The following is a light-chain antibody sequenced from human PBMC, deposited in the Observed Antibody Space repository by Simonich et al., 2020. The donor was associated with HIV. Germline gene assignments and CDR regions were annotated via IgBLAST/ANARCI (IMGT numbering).Light chain of an antibody. V-gene: IGLV3-25*03. CDR3: QSADSSGTQVV. CDR2: KDS. Sequence: SYELTQPPSVSVSPGQTASITCSGDALPKQYAYWYQQKPGQAPVLVIYKDSERPSGIPERFSGSSSGTTVTLTISGVQAEDEADYYCQSADSSGTQVVFGGGTKLTVL. CDR1: ALPKQY. J-gene: IGLJ2*01.